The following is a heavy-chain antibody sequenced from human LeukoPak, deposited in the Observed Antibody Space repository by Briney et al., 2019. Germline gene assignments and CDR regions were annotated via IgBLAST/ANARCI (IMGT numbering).Heavy chain of an antibody. CDR3: ARDDRNGYPDY. CDR1: AFTFSSYN. Sequence: GGSLGLSCAASAFTFSSYNMNWVRQAPGKGLEWVSSISGSSSHTYYADSVKGRFTISRDNAKNSVYLQMNSLRAEDTAVYYCARDDRNGYPDYWGQGTLVTVSS. J-gene: IGHJ4*02. V-gene: IGHV3-21*01. CDR2: ISGSSSHT. D-gene: IGHD5-24*01.